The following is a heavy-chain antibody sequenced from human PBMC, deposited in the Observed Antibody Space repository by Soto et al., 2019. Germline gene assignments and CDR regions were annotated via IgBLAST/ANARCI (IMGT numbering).Heavy chain of an antibody. CDR2: ISSSSSTI. D-gene: IGHD3-3*01. V-gene: IGHV3-48*01. J-gene: IGHJ4*02. CDR1: GFTFSSYS. Sequence: GGSLRLSCAASGFTFSSYSMNWVRQAPGKGLEWVSYISSSSSTIYYADSVKGRFTISRDNAKNSLYLQMNSLRAEDTAVYYCARVRYYDFWSGSGSDYWGQGTLVTVSS. CDR3: ARVRYYDFWSGSGSDY.